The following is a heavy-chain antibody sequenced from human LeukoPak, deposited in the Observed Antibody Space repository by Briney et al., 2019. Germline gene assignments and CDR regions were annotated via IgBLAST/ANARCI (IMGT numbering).Heavy chain of an antibody. CDR3: AREEWLGPLDY. CDR2: ISAYNGNT. Sequence: ASVKVSCKASGYTFTSYGISWVRQAPGQGLEWTGWISAYNGNTNYAQKLQGRVTMTRDMSASTAYMELSSLRSEDMAVYYCAREEWLGPLDYWGQGTLVTVSS. D-gene: IGHD6-19*01. V-gene: IGHV1-18*03. CDR1: GYTFTSYG. J-gene: IGHJ4*02.